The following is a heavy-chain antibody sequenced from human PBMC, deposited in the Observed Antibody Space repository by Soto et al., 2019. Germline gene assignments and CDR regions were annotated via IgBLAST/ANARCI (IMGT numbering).Heavy chain of an antibody. CDR3: ARTVGWLDP. J-gene: IGHJ5*02. V-gene: IGHV6-1*01. CDR2: TYYRSKWYK. CDR1: GDSVSSNSAA. Sequence: SHTLSLTCAISGDSVSSNSAALNWIRQSPSRGLEWLGRTYYRSKWYKEYAASVKSRITINPDTSKNQFSLQLNSVSPEDTAVYYCARTVGWLDPWGQGSLVTVSS. D-gene: IGHD1-26*01.